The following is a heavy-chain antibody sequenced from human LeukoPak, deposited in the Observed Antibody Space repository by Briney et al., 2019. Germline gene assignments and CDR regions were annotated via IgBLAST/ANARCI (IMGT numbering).Heavy chain of an antibody. J-gene: IGHJ4*02. Sequence: PSETLSLTCAVYGGSFSGYYWSWIRQPPGKGLEWIGEIYHSGSTNYNPSRKSRVTISVDASKNQFSLKLSAVTAADTAVDYCARGVVVVPAAKSAAGHTAMAYYFDYWGQGTLVTVSS. V-gene: IGHV4-34*01. CDR3: ARGVVVVPAAKSAAGHTAMAYYFDY. D-gene: IGHD2-2*01. CDR2: IYHSGST. CDR1: GGSFSGYY.